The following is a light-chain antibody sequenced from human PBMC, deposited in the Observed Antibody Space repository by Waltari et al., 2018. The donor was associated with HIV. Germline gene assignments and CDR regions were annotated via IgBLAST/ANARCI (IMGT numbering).Light chain of an antibody. J-gene: IGKJ4*02. Sequence: DIVMTQSPDSLAVSPGERATISCTSRQSLLYSSNNRNYVAWYQQKPGLPPKLLITWASTRESGVPERFSGSGSGTDFSLTINSLQAEDVAVYYCHQFYSVPTFGRGTRVEVK. CDR1: QSLLYSSNNRNY. CDR2: WAS. CDR3: HQFYSVPT. V-gene: IGKV4-1*01.